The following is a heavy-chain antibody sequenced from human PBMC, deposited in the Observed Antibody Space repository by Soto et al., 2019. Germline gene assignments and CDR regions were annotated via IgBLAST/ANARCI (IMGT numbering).Heavy chain of an antibody. CDR3: ARGASQWLVGDY. V-gene: IGHV3-7*01. J-gene: IGHJ4*02. D-gene: IGHD6-19*01. CDR2: IKRDGSGT. CDR1: GFSFGSYW. Sequence: PGGSLILSCAASGFSFGSYWMDWVRQAPGKGLQWVANIKRDGSGTYYEDSVRGRFTISRDNAKKSLYLQMNSLRAEDTAMYFCARGASQWLVGDYWGQGALVTVSS.